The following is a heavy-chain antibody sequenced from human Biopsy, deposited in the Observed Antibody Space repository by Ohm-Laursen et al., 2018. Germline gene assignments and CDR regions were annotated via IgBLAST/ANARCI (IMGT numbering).Heavy chain of an antibody. CDR3: ARDYDTSGYYYVS. D-gene: IGHD3-22*01. CDR1: SDY. CDR2: IFYRGST. Sequence: SDYWMGWVRQAPGKGLEWVGSIFYRGSTHYKPSLKSRVNISVDTSKNQFSLKLNSVTAADTAVYYCARDYDTSGYYYVSWGQGTLVTVSS. J-gene: IGHJ5*02. V-gene: IGHV4-39*01.